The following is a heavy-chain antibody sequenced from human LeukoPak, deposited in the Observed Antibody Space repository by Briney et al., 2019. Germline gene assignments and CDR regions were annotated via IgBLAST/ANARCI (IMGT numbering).Heavy chain of an antibody. V-gene: IGHV1-69*05. J-gene: IGHJ6*03. CDR1: GGTFSSYA. CDR3: ARDAGKAYYYYYYMDV. CDR2: IIPIFGTA. Sequence: SVKVSCKASGGTFSSYAISWVRQAPGQGLEWMGRIIPIFGTANYAQKFQGRVTITTDESTSTAYMELSSLRSEDTAVYYCARDAGKAYYYYYYMDVWGKGPTVTVSS. D-gene: IGHD6-13*01.